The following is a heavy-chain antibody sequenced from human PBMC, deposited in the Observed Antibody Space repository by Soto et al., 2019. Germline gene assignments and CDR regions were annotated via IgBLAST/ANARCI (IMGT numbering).Heavy chain of an antibody. Sequence: QVQLVQSGGEVKRPGASVKVSCKTSGYTFSNYGITWVRQAPGQPLEWLGWISLYSDGTIYAQKFQGRVSMTTETSTTTAYMELRSLGSDDTAVYYCARVVPGAEAWFGPWGQGTLVTVSS. D-gene: IGHD2-2*01. J-gene: IGHJ5*02. CDR1: GYTFSNYG. V-gene: IGHV1-18*01. CDR2: ISLYSDGT. CDR3: ARVVPGAEAWFGP.